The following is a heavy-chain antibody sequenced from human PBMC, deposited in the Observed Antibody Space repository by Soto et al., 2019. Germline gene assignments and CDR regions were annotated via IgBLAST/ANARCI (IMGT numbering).Heavy chain of an antibody. CDR1: GYTLTELS. Sequence: ASVKVSCKVSGYTLTELSMHWVRQAPGKGLEWMGGFDPEDGETICAQKFQGRVTMTEDTSTDTAYMELSSLRSEDTAVYYCATRQQHYDFWSGPYYYYGMDVWGQGTTVTVSS. CDR3: ATRQQHYDFWSGPYYYYGMDV. J-gene: IGHJ6*02. V-gene: IGHV1-24*01. D-gene: IGHD3-3*01. CDR2: FDPEDGET.